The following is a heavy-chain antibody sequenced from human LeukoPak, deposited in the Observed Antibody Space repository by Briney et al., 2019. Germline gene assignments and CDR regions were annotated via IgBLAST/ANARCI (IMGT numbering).Heavy chain of an antibody. D-gene: IGHD2-15*01. J-gene: IGHJ3*02. CDR1: GGSISSSSYY. Sequence: PSETLSLTCTVSGGSISSSSYYWGWIRQPPGKGLEWIGSIYYSGSTYYNPSLKSRVTISVDTSKNQFSLKLSSVTAADTAVYYCARPIYCSGGSCYSSLIYAFDIWGQGTMVTVSS. V-gene: IGHV4-39*01. CDR2: IYYSGST. CDR3: ARPIYCSGGSCYSSLIYAFDI.